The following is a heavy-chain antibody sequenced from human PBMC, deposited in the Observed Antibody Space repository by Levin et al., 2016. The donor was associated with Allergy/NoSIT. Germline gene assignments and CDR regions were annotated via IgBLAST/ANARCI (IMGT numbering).Heavy chain of an antibody. CDR2: FDPEDGET. V-gene: IGHV1-24*01. CDR1: GYTLTELS. J-gene: IGHJ3*02. D-gene: IGHD1-26*01. CDR3: ATVGVGATTDAFDI. Sequence: ASVKVSCKVSGYTLTELSMHWVLQAPGKGLEWMGGFDPEDGETIYAQKFQGRVTMTEDTSTDTAYMELSSLRSEDTAVYYCATVGVGATTDAFDIWGQGTMVTVSS.